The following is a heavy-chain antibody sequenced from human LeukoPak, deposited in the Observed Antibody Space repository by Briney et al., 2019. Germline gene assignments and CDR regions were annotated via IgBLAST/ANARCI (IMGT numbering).Heavy chain of an antibody. Sequence: SGGSLRLSCAASGFTFSSYAMSWVRQAPEKGLEWVSTISGSGGGTYYADSVKGRFTISRDSSKNTLYLQMNSLRAEDTAVYYCASHYDTSGYHYFDFRGQGTLVTVSS. CDR1: GFTFSSYA. CDR2: ISGSGGGT. J-gene: IGHJ4*02. D-gene: IGHD3-22*01. CDR3: ASHYDTSGYHYFDF. V-gene: IGHV3-23*01.